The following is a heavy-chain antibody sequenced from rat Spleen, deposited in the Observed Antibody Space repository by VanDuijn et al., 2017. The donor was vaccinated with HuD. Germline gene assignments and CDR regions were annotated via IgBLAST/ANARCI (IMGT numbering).Heavy chain of an antibody. CDR1: GFTFNNYW. V-gene: IGHV5-31*01. CDR3: TPLPGHNLDY. D-gene: IGHD1-4*01. Sequence: EVQLVESGGGLVQPGRSLKLSCVASGFTFNNYWMTWIRQAPGKGLEWVASICNTGDTYYPDSVKGRFSISRDNAKSTLYLQMNSLRSEDTATYYCTPLPGHNLDYWGQGTLVTVSS. CDR2: ICNTGDT. J-gene: IGHJ3*01.